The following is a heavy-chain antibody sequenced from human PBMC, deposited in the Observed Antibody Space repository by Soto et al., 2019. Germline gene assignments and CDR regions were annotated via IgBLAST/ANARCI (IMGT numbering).Heavy chain of an antibody. D-gene: IGHD3-9*01. CDR3: ARDRYYDILTGYQPFDY. J-gene: IGHJ4*02. CDR1: GGSSSSYY. Sequence: LSLTCTVSGGSSSSYYWSWIRQPAGKGLEWIGRIYTSGSTNYNPSLKSRVTMSVDTSKNQFSLKLSSVTAADTAVYYCARDRYYDILTGYQPFDYWGQGTLVTVSS. V-gene: IGHV4-4*07. CDR2: IYTSGST.